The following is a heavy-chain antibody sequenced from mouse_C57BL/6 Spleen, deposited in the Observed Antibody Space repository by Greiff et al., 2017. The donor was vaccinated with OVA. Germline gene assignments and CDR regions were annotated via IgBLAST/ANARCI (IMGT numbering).Heavy chain of an antibody. Sequence: VQLQQSGAELVRPGASVTLSCKASGYTFTDYEMHWVKQTPVHALEWIGAIDPETGGTAYNQKFKGKAILTADKSSSTAYMELRSLTSEDSAVYYCTGDGFAYWGQGTLVTVSA. CDR2: IDPETGGT. V-gene: IGHV1-15*01. CDR3: TGDGFAY. D-gene: IGHD2-3*01. J-gene: IGHJ3*01. CDR1: GYTFTDYE.